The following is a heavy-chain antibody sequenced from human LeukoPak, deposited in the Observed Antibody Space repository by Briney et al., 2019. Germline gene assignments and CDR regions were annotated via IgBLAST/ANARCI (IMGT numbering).Heavy chain of an antibody. CDR3: ARDRGPRTGFMVREAYDY. Sequence: GGSLRLSCVASGFTFSDYWIHWVRQAPGKGLVWVSRISSDGDTTNYADSVKGRFTISRDNAKNTLYLQMSSLRAEDTAVYYCARDRGPRTGFMVREAYDYWGQGTLVTVSS. J-gene: IGHJ4*02. CDR1: GFTFSDYW. CDR2: ISSDGDTT. D-gene: IGHD3-10*01. V-gene: IGHV3-74*01.